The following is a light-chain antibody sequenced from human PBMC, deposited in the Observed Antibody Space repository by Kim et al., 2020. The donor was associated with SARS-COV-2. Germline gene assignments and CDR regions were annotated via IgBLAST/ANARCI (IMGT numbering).Light chain of an antibody. V-gene: IGKV3-11*01. CDR3: LQRHDWPLT. J-gene: IGKJ4*01. Sequence: PGERATLSCRASQSISSDLAWYQQIPGQAPRLLIWDASNRATGTPARFSGSGSGTDFTLTITSLEREDFAVYYCLQRHDWPLTFGGGTKVDI. CDR1: QSISSD. CDR2: DAS.